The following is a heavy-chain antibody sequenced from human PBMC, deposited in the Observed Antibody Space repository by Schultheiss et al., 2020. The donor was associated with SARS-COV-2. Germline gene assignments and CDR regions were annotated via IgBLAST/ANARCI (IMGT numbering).Heavy chain of an antibody. V-gene: IGHV3-66*01. J-gene: IGHJ3*02. Sequence: GESLKISCAASGFTVSSNYMSWVRQAPGKGLEWVSVIYSGGSTYYADSVKGRFTISRDNSKNTLYLQMNSLRAEDTAVYYCASCGGDQGDAFDIWGQGTMVTVSS. CDR2: IYSGGST. CDR1: GFTVSSNY. D-gene: IGHD2-21*01. CDR3: ASCGGDQGDAFDI.